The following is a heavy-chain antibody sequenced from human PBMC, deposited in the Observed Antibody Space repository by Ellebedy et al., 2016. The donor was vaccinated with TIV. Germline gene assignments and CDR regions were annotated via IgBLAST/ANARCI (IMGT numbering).Heavy chain of an antibody. D-gene: IGHD3-3*01. Sequence: ASVKVSCXVSGYTLTELSMHWVRQAPGKGLEWMGGFDPEDGETIYAQKFQGRVTMTEDTSTDTAYMELRSLRSDDTAVYYCARRFLEWLSDDFYYYYGMDVWGQGTTVTVSS. V-gene: IGHV1-24*01. CDR1: GYTLTELS. CDR2: FDPEDGET. J-gene: IGHJ6*02. CDR3: ARRFLEWLSDDFYYYYGMDV.